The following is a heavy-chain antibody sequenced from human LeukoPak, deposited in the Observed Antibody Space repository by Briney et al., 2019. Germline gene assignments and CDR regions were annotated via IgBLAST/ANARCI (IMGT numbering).Heavy chain of an antibody. CDR3: ARHSSGFDS. J-gene: IGHJ5*01. CDR1: GYSFTNSW. V-gene: IGHV5-51*01. Sequence: GESLKISCKGSGYSFTNSWIGWVRQRPGKGLEWMGITFLGDSNNRYSDTRYSPSLQGQVTISVDTSIGTAYLQLSSLKASDTAMYCCARHSSGFDSWGQGTLVTVSS. CDR2: TFLGDSNNRYSDT. D-gene: IGHD6-19*01.